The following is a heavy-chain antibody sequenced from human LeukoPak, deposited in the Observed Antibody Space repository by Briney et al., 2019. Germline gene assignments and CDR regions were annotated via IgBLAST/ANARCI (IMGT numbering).Heavy chain of an antibody. CDR2: ISSSSSYI. V-gene: IGHV3-21*01. D-gene: IGHD5-24*01. CDR1: GFTFSSYS. CDR3: ARAREMTKDY. J-gene: IGHJ4*02. Sequence: PGGPLRLSCAASGFTFSSYSMNWVRQAPGKGLEWVSSISSSSSYIYYADSVKGRFTISRDNAKNSLYLQMNSLRAEDTAVYYCARAREMTKDYWGQGTLVTVSS.